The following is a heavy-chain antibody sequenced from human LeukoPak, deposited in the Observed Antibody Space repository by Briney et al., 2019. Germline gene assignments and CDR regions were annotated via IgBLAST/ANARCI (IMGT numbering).Heavy chain of an antibody. V-gene: IGHV4-39*01. Sequence: SETLSLTCTVSGGSISSSSYYWGWIRQPPGKGLEWIGSIYYSGSTYYNPSLKSRVTISVDTSKDQFSLKRSSVTAADTAVYYCARGPYYFDYWGQGTLVTVSS. J-gene: IGHJ4*02. CDR2: IYYSGST. CDR3: ARGPYYFDY. CDR1: GGSISSSSYY.